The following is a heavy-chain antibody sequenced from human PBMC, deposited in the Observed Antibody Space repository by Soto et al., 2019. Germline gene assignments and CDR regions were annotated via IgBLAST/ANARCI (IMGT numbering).Heavy chain of an antibody. CDR3: ARSIVVVTALDY. CDR2: INAGNGNT. V-gene: IGHV1-3*05. CDR1: GYPFTSSA. D-gene: IGHD2-21*02. Sequence: QVQLVQSGAEEKKPGASVKVSCKASGYPFTSSAMDWVRQAPGQRLEWMGWINAGNGNTKYSQKFQGRVTITRDTSASTAYMELSSLRSEDTAVYYCARSIVVVTALDYWGQGTLVTVSS. J-gene: IGHJ4*02.